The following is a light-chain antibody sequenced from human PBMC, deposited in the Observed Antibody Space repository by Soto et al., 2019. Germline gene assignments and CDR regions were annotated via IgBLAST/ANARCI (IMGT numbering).Light chain of an antibody. Sequence: DIQMTQSPSTLSASVGDRVTITCRASQSISSWLAWYQQKPGKAPKLPIYDASSLESGVPSRFSGSGSGTEFTLTISSLQPDDFATYYCQQYNSYPSTFGQGTKVEIK. CDR2: DAS. J-gene: IGKJ1*01. CDR1: QSISSW. V-gene: IGKV1-5*01. CDR3: QQYNSYPST.